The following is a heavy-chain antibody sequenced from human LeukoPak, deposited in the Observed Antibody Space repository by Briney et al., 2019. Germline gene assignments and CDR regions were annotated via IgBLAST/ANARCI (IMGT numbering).Heavy chain of an antibody. D-gene: IGHD6-19*01. Sequence: PSESLSLTCAISGDSVSSNSAAWNWIRQSPSRSLEWQGRTYYRFKWYNDYAGSVKSRITISPATSKNQFSLTLNDTTPDDTATYYCARAPLPHSSGYHFDYWGEGPLATVSS. J-gene: IGHJ4*02. CDR2: TYYRFKWYN. CDR1: GDSVSSNSAA. V-gene: IGHV6-1*01. CDR3: ARAPLPHSSGYHFDY.